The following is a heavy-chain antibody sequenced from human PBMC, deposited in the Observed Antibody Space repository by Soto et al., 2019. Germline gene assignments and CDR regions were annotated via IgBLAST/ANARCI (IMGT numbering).Heavy chain of an antibody. CDR3: ARATKPVVPAANISFGYYYYYMDV. CDR1: GGSFSGYY. Sequence: QVQLQQWGAGLLKPSETLSLTCAVYGGSFSGYYWSWIRQPPGKGLEWIGEINHSGSTNYNPSLKSRVTISVDTSKNQFSLKLSSVTAADTAVYYCARATKPVVPAANISFGYYYYYMDVWGKGTTVTVSS. V-gene: IGHV4-34*01. D-gene: IGHD2-2*01. CDR2: INHSGST. J-gene: IGHJ6*03.